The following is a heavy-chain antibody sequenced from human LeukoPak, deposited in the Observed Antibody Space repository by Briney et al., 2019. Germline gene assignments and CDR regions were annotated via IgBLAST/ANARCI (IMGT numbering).Heavy chain of an antibody. J-gene: IGHJ6*03. CDR2: ISGSDAGT. CDR3: ARGAVSGYCNYMDV. CDR1: GFTFSSYA. D-gene: IGHD2-15*01. V-gene: IGHV3-23*01. Sequence: PGGSLRLSCAASGFTFSSYAMSWVSQAPGKGLEWASAISGSDAGTFYADSVKGRFTISRDNAKNTLYLQMNSLRAEDTAVYYCARGAVSGYCNYMDVWGKGTTVTISS.